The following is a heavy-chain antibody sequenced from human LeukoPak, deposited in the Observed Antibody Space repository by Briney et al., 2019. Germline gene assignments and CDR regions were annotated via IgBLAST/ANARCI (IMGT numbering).Heavy chain of an antibody. CDR1: GFTFSSYS. CDR3: ARGLSLYEFWGRYCFDH. J-gene: IGHJ4*02. D-gene: IGHD3-3*01. Sequence: GGSLRLSCAASGFTFSSYSMNWVRQAPGKGLEWVSSISSSSSYIYYADSVKGRFTISRDNAKNSLYLQMNSLRAEDTAVYYCARGLSLYEFWGRYCFDHWGQGTLVTVSS. V-gene: IGHV3-21*01. CDR2: ISSSSSYI.